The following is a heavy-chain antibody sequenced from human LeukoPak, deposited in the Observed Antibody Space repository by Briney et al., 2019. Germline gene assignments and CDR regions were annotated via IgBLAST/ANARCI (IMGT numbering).Heavy chain of an antibody. V-gene: IGHV3-30*18. CDR1: GFTFSTYG. D-gene: IGHD6-13*01. J-gene: IGHJ6*02. Sequence: GGSLRLSCAASGFTFSTYGMLWVRQAPGKGLEWVAVISYDGSYKRYADSVKGRFTISRDNSEKTLYLQMNSLRAEDTAVYYCAKYSSSSNYYYGMDVWGQGTTVTVPS. CDR3: AKYSSSSNYYYGMDV. CDR2: ISYDGSYK.